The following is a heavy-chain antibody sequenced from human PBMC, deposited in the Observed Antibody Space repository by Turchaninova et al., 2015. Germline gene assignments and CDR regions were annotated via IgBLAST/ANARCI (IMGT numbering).Heavy chain of an antibody. J-gene: IGHJ6*02. D-gene: IGHD3-16*01. Sequence: QVQLPQWAAGLFKPSATRAITLGFYGGTSSGYYWSWSRQPPGKGLEWIGEINHSGNTNYNPSLKSRVTISVDTSKNQFSLKLSSVTAADTAVYYCAGIMVSQSSSHYYYYGMDVWGQGTTVTVSS. V-gene: IGHV4-34*08. CDR1: GGTSSGYY. CDR2: INHSGNT. CDR3: AGIMVSQSSSHYYYYGMDV.